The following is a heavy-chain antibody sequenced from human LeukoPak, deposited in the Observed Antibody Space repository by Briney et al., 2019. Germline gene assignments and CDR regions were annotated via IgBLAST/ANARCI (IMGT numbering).Heavy chain of an antibody. CDR3: ARSPPGDHGHFDL. CDR1: GLTVSSNY. Sequence: GGSLRLSCAASGLTVSSNYVSRVRQAPGKGLEWVSAIYSGGSPSYADSVKGRFTLSRDNSKNTLDLQMNSLRAEDTAVYYCARSPPGDHGHFDLWGRGTLVAVSS. CDR2: IYSGGSP. V-gene: IGHV3-66*01. J-gene: IGHJ2*01.